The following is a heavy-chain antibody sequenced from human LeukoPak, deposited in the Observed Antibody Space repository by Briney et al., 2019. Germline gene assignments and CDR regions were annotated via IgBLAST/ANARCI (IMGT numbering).Heavy chain of an antibody. CDR3: ARVTGYVIEDYFDY. CDR2: IHYSGST. Sequence: SETLSLTCTVSGGSISSYYWSWIRQSPGKGLECIGYIHYSGSTNYNPSLKSRVTISVDTSKSQFSLKLRSVTAADTAVYYCARVTGYVIEDYFDYWGQGTLVTVSS. D-gene: IGHD3-22*01. CDR1: GGSISSYY. J-gene: IGHJ4*02. V-gene: IGHV4-59*01.